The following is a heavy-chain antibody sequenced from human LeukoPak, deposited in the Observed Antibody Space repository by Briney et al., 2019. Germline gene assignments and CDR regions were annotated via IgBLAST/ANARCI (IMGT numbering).Heavy chain of an antibody. J-gene: IGHJ4*02. Sequence: GGSLRLSCAASGFTFSSYAMSWVRQAPGKGLEWVSVIYSGGSTYYADSVKGRFTISRDNSKNTLYLQMNSLRAEDTAVYYCASKTLLSSSWYWEFDYWGQGTLVTVSS. CDR1: GFTFSSYA. V-gene: IGHV3-53*01. CDR3: ASKTLLSSSWYWEFDY. CDR2: IYSGGST. D-gene: IGHD6-13*01.